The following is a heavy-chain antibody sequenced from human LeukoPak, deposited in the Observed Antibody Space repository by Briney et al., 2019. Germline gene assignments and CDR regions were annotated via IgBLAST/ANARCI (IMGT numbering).Heavy chain of an antibody. CDR3: ARGTMNLDY. V-gene: IGHV1-2*02. Sequence: PGGSLRLSCAASGYTFTGYFMHWVRQAPGQGLEWMGWINPYSGDTEYAQKFRGRVTMTRDTSMSTAYMELSRLTSDDTAVYYCARGTMNLDYWGQGTLVSVSS. D-gene: IGHD3-22*01. CDR1: GYTFTGYF. CDR2: INPYSGDT. J-gene: IGHJ4*02.